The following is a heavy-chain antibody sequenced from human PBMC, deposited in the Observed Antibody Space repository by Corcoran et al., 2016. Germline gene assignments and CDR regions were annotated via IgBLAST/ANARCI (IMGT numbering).Heavy chain of an antibody. CDR2: INPYSGGT. V-gene: IGHV1-2*02. CDR3: ASFPDEGMDV. Sequence: QVQLVQSGAEVKKPGASMKVSCTASGYTFTGYYMHWVQQAAGQGLEWMGWINPYSGGTNYAQKFQGRVTMTRDTSISTAYMELSRLRSDDTAVDYFASFPDEGMDVRGQGTMVTVSS. J-gene: IGHJ6*02. CDR1: GYTFTGYY.